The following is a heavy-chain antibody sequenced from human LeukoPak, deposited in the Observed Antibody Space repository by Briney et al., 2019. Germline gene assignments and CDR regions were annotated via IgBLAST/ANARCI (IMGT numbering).Heavy chain of an antibody. D-gene: IGHD3-16*01. V-gene: IGHV4-4*02. CDR3: AREPDMVTFGGVTAKYFDL. Sequence: PSETLSLTCAVSGGSVSSGNWWTWVRQPPRKGLEWIGEIHHGGNTKYNPSLKSRVTISVDKTRNQFSLRLTSVTVADTAVYYCAREPDMVTFGGVTAKYFDLWGRGTLVTVSS. J-gene: IGHJ2*01. CDR2: IHHGGNT. CDR1: GGSVSSGNW.